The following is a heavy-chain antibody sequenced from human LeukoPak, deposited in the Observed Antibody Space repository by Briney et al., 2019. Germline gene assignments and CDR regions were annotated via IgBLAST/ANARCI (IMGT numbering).Heavy chain of an antibody. CDR3: ARGEGYGDVDFFDY. Sequence: PGGSLRLSCAASGFTFSSYSMNWVRQAPGRGLEWVSSISSSSSYIYYADSVKGRFTISRDNAKNSLYLQMNSLRAEDTAVYYCARGEGYGDVDFFDYWGQGTLVTVSS. J-gene: IGHJ4*02. D-gene: IGHD4-17*01. CDR1: GFTFSSYS. V-gene: IGHV3-21*01. CDR2: ISSSSSYI.